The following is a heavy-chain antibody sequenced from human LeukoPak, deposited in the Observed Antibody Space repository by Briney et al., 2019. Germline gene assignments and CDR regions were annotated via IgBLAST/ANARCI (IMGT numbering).Heavy chain of an antibody. V-gene: IGHV4-59*01. CDR1: GGSITYYY. CDR2: IYYSGSA. J-gene: IGHJ5*02. Sequence: PSETLSLTCTVSGGSITYYYWNWIRQPPGKGLEWIGYIYYSGSANYNPSLKSRVTISVDTSKNQFSLKLSSVTAADTAVYYCARGHYSGSYPLYWFDPWGQGTLVTVSS. D-gene: IGHD1-26*01. CDR3: ARGHYSGSYPLYWFDP.